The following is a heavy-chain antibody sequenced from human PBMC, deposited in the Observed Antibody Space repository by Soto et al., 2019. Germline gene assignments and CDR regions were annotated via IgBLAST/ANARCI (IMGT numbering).Heavy chain of an antibody. CDR3: VRDGPTGYSYNY. CDR1: GFTFSSYW. CDR2: IKTDGSDK. D-gene: IGHD5-12*01. V-gene: IGHV3-7*05. J-gene: IGHJ4*02. Sequence: EVQLVESGGGLGQPGGSLRLSCAASGFTFSSYWMYWVRQAPGKGLEWVANIKTDGSDKFYMDSVKGRFTISRDNAKNSLWLQMNSLRAEDTAVYYCVRDGPTGYSYNYWGQGTLVIVSS.